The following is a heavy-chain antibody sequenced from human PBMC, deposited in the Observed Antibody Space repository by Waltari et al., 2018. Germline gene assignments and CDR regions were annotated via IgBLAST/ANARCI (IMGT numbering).Heavy chain of an antibody. CDR3: ARFEYSSSFWFDP. CDR1: GGSISSGSYY. J-gene: IGHJ5*02. D-gene: IGHD6-6*01. CDR2: IYTSGST. V-gene: IGHV4-61*02. Sequence: QVQLQESGPGLVKPSQTLSLTCTVSGGSISSGSYYWSWIRQPAGKGLEWIGRIYTSGSTNYNPSLKSRVTISVDTSKNKFSLKLSSVTAADTAVYYCARFEYSSSFWFDPWGQGTLVTVSS.